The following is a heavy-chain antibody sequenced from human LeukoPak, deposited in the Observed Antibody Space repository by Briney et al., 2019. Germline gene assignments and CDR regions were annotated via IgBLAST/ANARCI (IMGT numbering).Heavy chain of an antibody. Sequence: GGSLRLSCAASGLTFSSSAITWVRQAPGKGLEWVSAITGSGGSTYYADSVKGRFTISRDNSKNTLYLQINSLRAEDTAVYYCAKVATGNYYEYWGQGTLVTVSS. J-gene: IGHJ4*02. CDR1: GLTFSSSA. CDR3: AKVATGNYYEY. D-gene: IGHD3-22*01. CDR2: ITGSGGST. V-gene: IGHV3-23*01.